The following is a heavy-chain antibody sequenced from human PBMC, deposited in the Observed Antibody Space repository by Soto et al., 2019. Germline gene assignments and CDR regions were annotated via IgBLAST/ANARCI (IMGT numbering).Heavy chain of an antibody. CDR1: GGTFSSYA. J-gene: IGHJ6*02. Sequence: GASVKVSCKASGGTFSSYAISWVRQAPGQGLEWMGGIIPIFGTANYAQKFQGRVTITADESTSTAYMELSSLRSEDTAVYYCARGGSNVVVVAATPEYYYYGMDVWGQGTTVTVSS. CDR3: ARGGSNVVVVAATPEYYYYGMDV. V-gene: IGHV1-69*13. CDR2: IIPIFGTA. D-gene: IGHD2-15*01.